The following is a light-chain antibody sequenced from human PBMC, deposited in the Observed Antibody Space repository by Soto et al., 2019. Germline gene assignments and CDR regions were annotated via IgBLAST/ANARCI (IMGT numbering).Light chain of an antibody. CDR3: QQYHGYPLT. Sequence: DIQMTQSPSTLSASVGDRVTITCRASQTISFSLAWYQQKPGKDPKLLIYDASTLQSGVPSRFSGSESGTEFTLTISGLQTDDFATYYCQQYHGYPLTFGQGTKVDIK. V-gene: IGKV1-5*01. J-gene: IGKJ1*01. CDR1: QTISFS. CDR2: DAS.